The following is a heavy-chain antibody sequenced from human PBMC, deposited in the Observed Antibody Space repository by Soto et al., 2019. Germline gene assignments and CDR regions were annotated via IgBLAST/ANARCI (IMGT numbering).Heavy chain of an antibody. V-gene: IGHV1-69*13. CDR3: ARDRYCSGGSCYYVSYYYGMDV. Sequence: SVKVSCKASGGTFSSYAISWVRQAPGQGLEWMGGIIPIFGTANYAPKFQGRVTITADESTSTAYMELSSLRSEDTAVYYCARDRYCSGGSCYYVSYYYGMDVWGQGTTVTVSS. D-gene: IGHD2-15*01. J-gene: IGHJ6*02. CDR2: IIPIFGTA. CDR1: GGTFSSYA.